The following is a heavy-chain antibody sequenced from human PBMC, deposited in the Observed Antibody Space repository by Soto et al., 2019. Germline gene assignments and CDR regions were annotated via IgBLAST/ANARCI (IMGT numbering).Heavy chain of an antibody. D-gene: IGHD2-2*01. V-gene: IGHV4-34*01. CDR2: INHSGST. Sequence: SETLCLTCAVYGGSFSGYYRSWIRQPPGKGLEWIGEINHSGSTNYNPSLKSRVTISVDTSKNQFSLKLSSVTAADTAVYYCARVPKYCSSTSCYFSRPTLAFDIWGQGTMVTVSS. CDR3: ARVPKYCSSTSCYFSRPTLAFDI. CDR1: GGSFSGYY. J-gene: IGHJ3*02.